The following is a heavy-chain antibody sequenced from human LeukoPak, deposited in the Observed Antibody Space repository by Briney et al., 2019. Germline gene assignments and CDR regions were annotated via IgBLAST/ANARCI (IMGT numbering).Heavy chain of an antibody. CDR1: GYTFTGYY. J-gene: IGHJ4*02. Sequence: ASVKVSCEASGYTFTGYYMHWVRQAPGQGLEWMGWISPNSGGTNYAQKFQGRVTMTRDTSISIAYMELSRLTSDDTAVYYCARGPSYYYDTAPDYWGQGTLVTSST. CDR3: ARGPSYYYDTAPDY. D-gene: IGHD3-22*01. CDR2: ISPNSGGT. V-gene: IGHV1-2*02.